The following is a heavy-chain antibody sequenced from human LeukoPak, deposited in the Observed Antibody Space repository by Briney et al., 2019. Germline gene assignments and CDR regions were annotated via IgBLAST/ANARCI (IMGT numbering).Heavy chain of an antibody. CDR2: INQDGGEK. CDR3: ARDGTAPGLYFDL. Sequence: GGSLRLSCAVSGFTFSSYWMNWVRQAPGKGLEWVASINQDGGEKYYVDSVKDRFTISRVNAKNSLYLQMSSLRAEDTAVYYCARDGTAPGLYFDLWGQGTLVTVSS. D-gene: IGHD6-13*01. J-gene: IGHJ4*01. CDR1: GFTFSSYW. V-gene: IGHV3-7*01.